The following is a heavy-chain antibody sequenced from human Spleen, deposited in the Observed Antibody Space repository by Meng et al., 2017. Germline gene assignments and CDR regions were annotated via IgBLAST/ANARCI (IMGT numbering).Heavy chain of an antibody. Sequence: SVKVSCKASGGTFSSYTISWVRQAPGQGLEWMGRIIPILGIANYAQKFQGRVTITADKSTSTAYMELSSLRSEDTAVYYCARDPNYYYYGMDVWGQGTTVTVSS. CDR3: ARDPNYYYYGMDV. CDR2: IIPILGIA. J-gene: IGHJ6*02. CDR1: GGTFSSYT. V-gene: IGHV1-69*04.